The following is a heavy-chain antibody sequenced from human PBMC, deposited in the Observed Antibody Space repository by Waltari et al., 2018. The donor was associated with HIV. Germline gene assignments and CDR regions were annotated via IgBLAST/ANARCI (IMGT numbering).Heavy chain of an antibody. CDR3: ARRPQYQKAEFDY. CDR1: GYSFTSYW. D-gene: IGHD2-2*01. CDR2: IYPGDSDT. J-gene: IGHJ4*02. Sequence: EVQLVPSGAEVKKTGESLRISCKGSGYSFTSYWMGWVRQMPGKGLEWMGIIYPGDSDTRYSPSFQGQVTISADKSISTAYLQWSSLKTSDTAMYYCARRPQYQKAEFDYWGQGTLVTVSS. V-gene: IGHV5-51*03.